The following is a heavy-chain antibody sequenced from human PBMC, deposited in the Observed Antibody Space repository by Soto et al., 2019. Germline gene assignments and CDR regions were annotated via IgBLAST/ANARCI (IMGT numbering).Heavy chain of an antibody. Sequence: GGSLRLSCAASGFPFSNYATHWVRQAPGKGLVWVSRIYSDGSGTTYADSVKGRFTISRDNAKSTLYLQMNSLRVEDTAVYYCATLNSFGSDYWGRGTLVTAPQ. V-gene: IGHV3-74*01. CDR1: GFPFSNYA. CDR2: IYSDGSGT. CDR3: ATLNSFGSDY. J-gene: IGHJ4*02. D-gene: IGHD5-18*01.